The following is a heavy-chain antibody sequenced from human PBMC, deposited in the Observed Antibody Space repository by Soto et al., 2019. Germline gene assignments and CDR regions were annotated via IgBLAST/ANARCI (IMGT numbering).Heavy chain of an antibody. Sequence: SETLSLTCTVSGGSISSGGYSWSWIRQHPGKGLEWIGYIYYSGSTYYNPSLKSRVTISVDTSKDQFSLKPSSVTAAYPAVYYCARTPMIVGPSAGFDPWGQGTLVTVS. CDR3: ARTPMIVGPSAGFDP. J-gene: IGHJ5*02. D-gene: IGHD3-22*01. CDR1: GGSISSGGYS. V-gene: IGHV4-31*03. CDR2: IYYSGST.